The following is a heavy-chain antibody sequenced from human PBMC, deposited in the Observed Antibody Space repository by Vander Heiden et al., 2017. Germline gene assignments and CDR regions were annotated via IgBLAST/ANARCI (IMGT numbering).Heavy chain of an antibody. V-gene: IGHV3-30*18. J-gene: IGHJ4*02. CDR3: AKDKAVEAKRAAYLDS. CDR1: GFSFSASG. Sequence: GFSFSASGFHWVRPAPGKGLEWVAGISDDGDSIYYADSVKGRVTTSRDNAQNTLSLQMSSLRSEDTALYFCAKDKAVEAKRAAYLDSWGQGTLVSVSS. D-gene: IGHD1-26*01. CDR2: ISDDGDSI.